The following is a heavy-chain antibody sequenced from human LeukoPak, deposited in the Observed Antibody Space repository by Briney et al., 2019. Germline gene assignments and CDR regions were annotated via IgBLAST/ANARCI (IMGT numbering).Heavy chain of an antibody. CDR2: INHSGST. Sequence: SETLSLTCAVYGGSFSGYYWSWIRQPPGKGLEWIGEINHSGSTNYNPSLKSRVTISVDTSKNQFPLKLSSVTAADTAVYYCARGADSSGYYSIFYFDYWGQGTLVTVSS. CDR3: ARGADSSGYYSIFYFDY. D-gene: IGHD3-22*01. J-gene: IGHJ4*02. CDR1: GGSFSGYY. V-gene: IGHV4-34*01.